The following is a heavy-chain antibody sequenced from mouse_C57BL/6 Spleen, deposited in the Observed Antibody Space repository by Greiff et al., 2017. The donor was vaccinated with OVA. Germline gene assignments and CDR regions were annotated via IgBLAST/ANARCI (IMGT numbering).Heavy chain of an antibody. Sequence: QVQLQQPGAELVKPGASVKMSCKASGYTFTSYWITWVKQRPGQGLEWIGDIYPGSGSTNYNEKFKSKATLTVDTSSSTAYMQRSSLTSEDSAVYYCARSRAGTDYFDYWGQGTTLTVSS. D-gene: IGHD3-3*01. CDR1: GYTFTSYW. CDR2: IYPGSGST. CDR3: ARSRAGTDYFDY. J-gene: IGHJ2*01. V-gene: IGHV1-55*01.